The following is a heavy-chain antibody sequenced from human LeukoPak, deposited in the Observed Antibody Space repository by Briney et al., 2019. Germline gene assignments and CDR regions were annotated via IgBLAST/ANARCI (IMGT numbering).Heavy chain of an antibody. CDR1: GYSFISYW. CDR2: TFTGDSDT. V-gene: IGHV5-51*01. CDR3: ARHFPGYYYDSSGNDAFDI. D-gene: IGHD3-22*01. Sequence: GESLKIPCKASGYSFISYWIGWVRQLPGKGLEWMGITFTGDSDTRYSPSFQGQVTISADKSISTAYLQWSSLKVSDTAMYYCARHFPGYYYDSSGNDAFDIWGQGTMVTVSS. J-gene: IGHJ3*02.